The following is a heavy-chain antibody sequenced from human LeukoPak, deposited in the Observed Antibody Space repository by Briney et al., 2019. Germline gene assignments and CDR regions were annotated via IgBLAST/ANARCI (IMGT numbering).Heavy chain of an antibody. CDR2: INPNSGGT. J-gene: IGHJ4*02. D-gene: IGHD3-22*01. CDR1: GYTFTDYF. Sequence: ASVKVSCKASGYTFTDYFMHWVRQAPGQGLEWMGWINPNSGGTEYAQKIQGRVTMTRDTSISTAYMELSRLRSDDTAVYYCAREDYYDSSGYYISDYWGQGTLVTVSS. CDR3: AREDYYDSSGYYISDY. V-gene: IGHV1-2*02.